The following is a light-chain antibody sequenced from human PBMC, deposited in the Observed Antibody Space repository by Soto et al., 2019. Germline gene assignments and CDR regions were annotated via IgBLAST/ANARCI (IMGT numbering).Light chain of an antibody. Sequence: EIVMTQSPATLSVSPGERATLSCRASPSVSSNLAWYQPKPGQAPSLLIYDASNRATGIPARFSGSGSGTDSTLTIRSLQPDDSAIYYCQQYVISVTFGQGTQLEIK. CDR3: QQYVISVT. J-gene: IGKJ5*01. CDR1: PSVSSN. V-gene: IGKV3D-15*01. CDR2: DAS.